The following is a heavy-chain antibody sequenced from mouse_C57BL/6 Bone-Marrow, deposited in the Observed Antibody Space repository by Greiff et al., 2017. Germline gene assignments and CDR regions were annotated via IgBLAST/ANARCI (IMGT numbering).Heavy chain of an antibody. Sequence: QVQLQQPGAELVKPGASVKMSCKASGYTFTSYWITWVKQRPGQGLEWIGDIYPGSGSTNYNEKLKSKATLTVDTSSSTAYMQLSSLTSGDSAFYYCARLRTVVASFDYWGQGTTLTVSS. D-gene: IGHD1-1*01. V-gene: IGHV1-55*01. J-gene: IGHJ2*01. CDR3: ARLRTVVASFDY. CDR2: IYPGSGST. CDR1: GYTFTSYW.